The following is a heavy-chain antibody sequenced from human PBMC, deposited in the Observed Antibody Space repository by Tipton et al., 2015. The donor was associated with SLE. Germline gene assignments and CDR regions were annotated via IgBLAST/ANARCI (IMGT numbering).Heavy chain of an antibody. J-gene: IGHJ5*01. D-gene: IGHD1-26*01. CDR3: ARFHLKSYYEFDS. V-gene: IGHV4-59*11. CDR2: IYYSGST. Sequence: TLSLTCTVSGGSIRSHYWSWIRQPPGKGLEWIGYIYYSGSTNYNPSLKSRVTISVDTSENQLSLKLTSVTAADTAVYYCARFHLKSYYEFDSWGQGTLVTVSS. CDR1: GGSIRSHY.